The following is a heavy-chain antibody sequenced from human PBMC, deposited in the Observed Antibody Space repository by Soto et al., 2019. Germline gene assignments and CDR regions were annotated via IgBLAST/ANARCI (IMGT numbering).Heavy chain of an antibody. CDR2: IRSRSDSYAT. V-gene: IGHV3-73*02. CDR3: ASMIVGSTSRHRAYDY. D-gene: IGHD1-26*01. Sequence: EVRLVESGGGSVRPGGSLKLSCAASGFDFSGSAMYWVRQASGKGLEWVGRIRSRSDSYATSYAESLSGRFTISRDDSKNLVFLEMNGLETADTAVYYCASMIVGSTSRHRAYDYWGQGTLVTVSS. CDR1: GFDFSGSA. J-gene: IGHJ4*02.